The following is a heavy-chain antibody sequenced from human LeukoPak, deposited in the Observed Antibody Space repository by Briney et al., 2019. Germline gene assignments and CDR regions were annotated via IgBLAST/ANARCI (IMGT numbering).Heavy chain of an antibody. D-gene: IGHD3-3*01. V-gene: IGHV3-21*04. CDR3: ARVFEFLEWLLVLDY. Sequence: GGSLRLSCAASGFTFSSYSMNWVRQAPGKGLEWVSSISSSSSYIYYADSVKGRFTISRDNAKNSLYLQMNSLRAEDTAVYYCARVFEFLEWLLVLDYWGQGTLVTVSS. CDR1: GFTFSSYS. CDR2: ISSSSSYI. J-gene: IGHJ4*02.